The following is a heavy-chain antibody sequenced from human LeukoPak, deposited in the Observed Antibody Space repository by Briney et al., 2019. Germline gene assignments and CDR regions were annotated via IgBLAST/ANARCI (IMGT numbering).Heavy chain of an antibody. Sequence: GGSLRLSCAASGFTFSSYWMHWVRQAPGKGLVWVSRLNSDGSSTSYADSVKGRFTISRDNAKNTLYLQMNSLRAEDTAVYYCARGASGSSGWRYWYFDLWGRGTLVTVSS. CDR2: LNSDGSST. J-gene: IGHJ2*01. V-gene: IGHV3-74*01. CDR3: ARGASGSSGWRYWYFDL. CDR1: GFTFSSYW. D-gene: IGHD6-19*01.